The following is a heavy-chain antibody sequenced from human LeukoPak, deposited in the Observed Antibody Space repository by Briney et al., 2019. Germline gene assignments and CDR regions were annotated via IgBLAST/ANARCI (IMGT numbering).Heavy chain of an antibody. CDR2: FSGSGGDT. V-gene: IGHV3-23*01. D-gene: IGHD1-26*01. CDR1: GFTFSSYA. Sequence: GGSLRLSCAASGFTFSSYAMSWVRQAPGKGLEWVSAFSGSGGDTYYADSVKGRFTVSGDNSKNTLYLQMSSLTAADTAVYYCAKDRSIGTYYTFDHWGQGTLVTVSA. CDR3: AKDRSIGTYYTFDH. J-gene: IGHJ4*02.